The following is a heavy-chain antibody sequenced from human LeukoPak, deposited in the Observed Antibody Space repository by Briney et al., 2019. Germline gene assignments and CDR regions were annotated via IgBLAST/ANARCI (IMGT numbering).Heavy chain of an antibody. J-gene: IGHJ4*02. D-gene: IGHD2-15*01. CDR3: ARPTSIVVVVAATVY. Sequence: YYADSVKGRFTISRDNFEYTLYLQMNSLRAEDTAVYYCARPTSIVVVVAATVYWGQGTLVTVSS. V-gene: IGHV3-30*01.